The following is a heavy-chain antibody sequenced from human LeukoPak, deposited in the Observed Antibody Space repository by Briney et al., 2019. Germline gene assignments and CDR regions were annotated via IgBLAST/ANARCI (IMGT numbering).Heavy chain of an antibody. D-gene: IGHD3-22*01. CDR1: GFTFSSYW. CDR3: ARAPSEIGGYYPEYFRH. CDR2: IKSDGKT. J-gene: IGHJ1*01. V-gene: IGHV3-74*01. Sequence: GGSLRLSCAASGFTFSSYWMHWVRQAPGKGLVWVSRIKSDGKTNYADSVKGRFTISRDSAKNTVSLQMNSLRAEDTGVYYCARAPSEIGGYYPEYFRHWGQGTLVTVSS.